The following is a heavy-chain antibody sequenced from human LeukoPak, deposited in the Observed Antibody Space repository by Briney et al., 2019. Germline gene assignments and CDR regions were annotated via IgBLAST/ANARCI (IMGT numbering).Heavy chain of an antibody. CDR3: AKDQGLPGYYYYMGV. V-gene: IGHV3-23*01. CDR2: ISGSGGST. CDR1: GFTFSNYV. D-gene: IGHD5/OR15-5a*01. Sequence: PGGSLRLSCAASGFTFSNYVMNWVRQAPGKGLEWVSAISGSGGSTYYADSVKGRFTISRDNSKNTLYLQMNSLRAEDTAVYYCAKDQGLPGYYYYMGVWGKGTTVTVSS. J-gene: IGHJ6*03.